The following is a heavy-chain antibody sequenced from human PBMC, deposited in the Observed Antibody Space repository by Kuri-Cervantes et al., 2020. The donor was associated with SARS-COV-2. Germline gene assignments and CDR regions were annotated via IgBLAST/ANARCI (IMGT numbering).Heavy chain of an antibody. D-gene: IGHD2-2*01. CDR2: IYSGGST. CDR3: ARDPGYCSSTSCYVAYFDY. V-gene: IGHV3-66*01. J-gene: IGHJ4*02. CDR1: GFTFSSYW. Sequence: GGSLRLSCAASGFTFSSYWMSWVRQAPGKGLEWVSVIYSGGSTYYADSVKGRFTISRDNSKNTLYLQMNSLRAEDTAVYYCARDPGYCSSTSCYVAYFDYWGQGTLVTVSS.